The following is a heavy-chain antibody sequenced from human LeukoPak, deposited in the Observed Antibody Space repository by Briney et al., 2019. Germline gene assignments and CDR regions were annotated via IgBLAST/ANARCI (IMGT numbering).Heavy chain of an antibody. CDR3: ARGSSGSYGHYYYMDV. CDR1: GYSISSGYF. J-gene: IGHJ6*03. D-gene: IGHD1-26*01. CDR2: FYHSGST. V-gene: IGHV4-38-2*02. Sequence: SETLSLICTVSGYSISSGYFWGWIRQPPGKGLEWIGSFYHSGSTYYNPSLKSRVTVSVDTSKNQFSLKLSSVTAADTAVYYCARGSSGSYGHYYYMDVWGKGTTVTVSS.